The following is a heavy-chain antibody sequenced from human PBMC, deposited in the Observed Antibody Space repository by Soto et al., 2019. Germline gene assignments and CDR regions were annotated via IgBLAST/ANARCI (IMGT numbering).Heavy chain of an antibody. CDR2: ISGSGGST. CDR3: AKWVYRGIAVAGTLFY. D-gene: IGHD6-19*01. Sequence: GGSLRLSCAASGFTFSSYAMSWVRQAPGKGLEWVSAISGSGGSTYYADSVKGRFTISRDNSKNTLYLQMNSLRAEDTAVYYCAKWVYRGIAVAGTLFYWGQGTLVTVSS. V-gene: IGHV3-23*01. CDR1: GFTFSSYA. J-gene: IGHJ4*02.